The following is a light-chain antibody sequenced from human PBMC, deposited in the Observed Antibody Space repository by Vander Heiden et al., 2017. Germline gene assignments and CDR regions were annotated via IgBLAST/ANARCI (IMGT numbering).Light chain of an antibody. J-gene: IGLJ2*01. CDR2: DDS. Sequence: YVLTQPTSVSGAPGQTARITCGGNNIGSKGVHWYQQKPGQAPVLVVYDDSDRPSGIPERFSGSNSGNTATLTISRVEAGDEADYYCQVWDSSSDHVVFGGGTKLTVL. CDR3: QVWDSSSDHVV. CDR1: NIGSKG. V-gene: IGLV3-21*02.